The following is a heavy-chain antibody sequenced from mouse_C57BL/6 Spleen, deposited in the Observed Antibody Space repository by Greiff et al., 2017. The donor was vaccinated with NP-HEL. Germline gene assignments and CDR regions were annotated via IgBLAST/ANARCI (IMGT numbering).Heavy chain of an antibody. Sequence: EVQVVESGGGLVKPGGSLKLSCAASGFIFSDYGMHWVRQAPEKGLEWVAYISSGSSTIYYADTVKGRFTISRDNAKNTPFLQMTSLRSEDTAMYYCAKSYYGSRFAYWGQGTLVTVSA. V-gene: IGHV5-17*01. D-gene: IGHD1-1*01. J-gene: IGHJ3*01. CDR3: AKSYYGSRFAY. CDR1: GFIFSDYG. CDR2: ISSGSSTI.